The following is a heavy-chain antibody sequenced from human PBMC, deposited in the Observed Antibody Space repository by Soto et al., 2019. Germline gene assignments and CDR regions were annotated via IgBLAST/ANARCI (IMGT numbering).Heavy chain of an antibody. CDR1: GGSFSGYY. D-gene: IGHD3-10*01. J-gene: IGHJ6*02. CDR2: INHSGST. Sequence: PSETLSLTCAVYGGSFSGYYWSWIRQPPGKGLEWIGEINHSGSTNYNPPLKSRVTISVDTSKNQFSLKLSSVTAADTAVYYCARDGPTMVRGVILYYYGMDVWGQGTTVTVSS. V-gene: IGHV4-34*01. CDR3: ARDGPTMVRGVILYYYGMDV.